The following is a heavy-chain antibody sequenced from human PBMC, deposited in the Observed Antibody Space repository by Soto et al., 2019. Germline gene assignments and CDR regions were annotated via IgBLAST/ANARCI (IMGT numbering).Heavy chain of an antibody. J-gene: IGHJ4*02. V-gene: IGHV3-66*01. CDR2: VYSGGTT. CDR3: ARGRSASSDFDS. D-gene: IGHD3-10*01. CDR1: GFTVSTYY. Sequence: EVQLVEYGGGLVQPGGSLRLSCAASGFTVSTYYMNWVRQAPGEGLEWVSVVYSGGTTYYADSVRGRFTISRDNSKSTLFLQLNSLRAEDTAVYYRARGRSASSDFDSWGQGTLVTVSS.